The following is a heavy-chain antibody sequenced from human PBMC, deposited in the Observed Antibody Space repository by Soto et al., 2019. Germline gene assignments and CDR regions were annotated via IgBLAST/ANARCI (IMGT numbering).Heavy chain of an antibody. CDR1: GFTFSSYW. CDR2: INSDGSST. V-gene: IGHV3-74*01. CDR3: ARGPLGYCSGGSCYAPPDY. J-gene: IGHJ4*02. D-gene: IGHD2-15*01. Sequence: GGSLRLSCAASGFTFSSYWMHWVRQAPGKGLVWVSRINSDGSSTSYADSVKGRFTISRDNAKNTLYLQMNSLRAEDTAVYYCARGPLGYCSGGSCYAPPDYWGQGTHVTVSS.